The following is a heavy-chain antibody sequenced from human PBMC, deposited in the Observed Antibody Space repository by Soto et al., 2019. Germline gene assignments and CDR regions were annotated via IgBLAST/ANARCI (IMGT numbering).Heavy chain of an antibody. V-gene: IGHV1-69*13. CDR1: GGTFGSYA. J-gene: IGHJ6*02. CDR2: IIPFFGSP. CDR3: ARYCSSTTCRKYHYYGMDV. Sequence: AVNVSCKPSGGTFGSYAISWVRQAPGQGLEWMGGIIPFFGSPNYAQKFQGRVTITADESTSTAYMELTSLRSEDTAVYYCARYCSSTTCRKYHYYGMDVWGQGTTVTVSS. D-gene: IGHD2-2*01.